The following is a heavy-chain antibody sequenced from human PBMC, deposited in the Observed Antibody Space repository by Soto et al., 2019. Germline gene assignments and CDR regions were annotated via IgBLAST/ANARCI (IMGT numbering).Heavy chain of an antibody. J-gene: IGHJ4*02. CDR2: IYWNEDK. D-gene: IGHD2-8*01. V-gene: IGHV2-5*01. CDR3: VHTVMVDTITGGHYFGY. Sequence: SGPTLVNPTPTLTLTCTFSAFSLSTNGVGVGWIRQPPGKPLEWLAVIYWNEDKRYSRSLKSRLSITKDTSKNQVVLTMTTMDPYDTATYYCVHTVMVDTITGGHYFGYWGPGILGTVAS. CDR1: AFSLSTNGVG.